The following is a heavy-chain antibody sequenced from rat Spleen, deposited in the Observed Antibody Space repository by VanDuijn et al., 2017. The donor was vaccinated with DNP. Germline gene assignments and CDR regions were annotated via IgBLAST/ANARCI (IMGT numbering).Heavy chain of an antibody. CDR3: ARGGGGIWFAY. D-gene: IGHD4-3*01. CDR2: ISYSGST. Sequence: EVQLQESGPGLVRPSQSLSLTCSVTGYSITSSYRWNWIRKFPGNKMEWIGYISYSGSTSYNPSLKSRISITRDTSKNQSILQLNSVTTEDTATYYGARGGGGIWFAYWGQGTLVTVSS. J-gene: IGHJ3*01. CDR1: GYSITSSY. V-gene: IGHV3-1*01.